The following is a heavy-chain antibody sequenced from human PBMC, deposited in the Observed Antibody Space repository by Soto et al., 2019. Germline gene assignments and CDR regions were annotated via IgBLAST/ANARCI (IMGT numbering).Heavy chain of an antibody. D-gene: IGHD1-26*01. CDR1: GFTFRSYG. Sequence: LRLSCEASGFTFRSYGMHWVRQVPGKGLEWVSAISGSGGSTYYADSVKGRFTISRDNSKNTLYLQMNSLRAEDTAVYYCAKVGAMPGYWGQGTLVTVSS. CDR2: ISGSGGST. CDR3: AKVGAMPGY. V-gene: IGHV3-23*01. J-gene: IGHJ4*02.